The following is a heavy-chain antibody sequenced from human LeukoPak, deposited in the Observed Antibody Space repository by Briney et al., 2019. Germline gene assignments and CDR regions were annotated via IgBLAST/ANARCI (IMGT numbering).Heavy chain of an antibody. CDR1: GGTFSSYA. J-gene: IGHJ4*02. V-gene: IGHV1-69*04. D-gene: IGHD3-10*01. Sequence: SVKVSCKASGGTFSSYAISWVRQAPGQGLEWMGRIIPILGIANYAQKFQGRVTITADKSTSTAYMELSSLRSEDTAVYYCATTGSGELLGYYFDYWGQGTLVTVSS. CDR3: ATTGSGELLGYYFDY. CDR2: IIPILGIA.